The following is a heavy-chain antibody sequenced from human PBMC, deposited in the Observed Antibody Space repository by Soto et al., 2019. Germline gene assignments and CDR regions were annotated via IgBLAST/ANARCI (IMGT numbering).Heavy chain of an antibody. V-gene: IGHV3-33*01. CDR1: GGIFHGYG. J-gene: IGHJ4*02. CDR3: ARDGIGGTVFRGYLDY. Sequence: PGGSLRLSCAVPGGIFHGYGVHWFRKAPGKGLEWVAIIWCDVSNDVYADSVKGPFTISRDNSKNNLYLQMNTLGAEDTAVFYCARDGIGGTVFRGYLDYWGRGTVVTVSS. D-gene: IGHD1-7*01. CDR2: IWCDVSND.